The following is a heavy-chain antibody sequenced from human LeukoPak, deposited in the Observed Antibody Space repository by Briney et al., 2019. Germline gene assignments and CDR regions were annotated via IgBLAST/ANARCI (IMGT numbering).Heavy chain of an antibody. CDR2: IHPGNSET. V-gene: IGHV5-51*01. J-gene: IGHJ4*02. CDR3: ARRLSSIATSAANDY. D-gene: IGHD2-15*01. Sequence: GESLKISCKGSGYSFSSYWIAWLRQMPGKGLEWMGIIHPGNSETTYNPSFRGHVTMSADKSVTTAYLQWSSLEASDTAMYYCARRLSSIATSAANDYWGQGTLVTVSS. CDR1: GYSFSSYW.